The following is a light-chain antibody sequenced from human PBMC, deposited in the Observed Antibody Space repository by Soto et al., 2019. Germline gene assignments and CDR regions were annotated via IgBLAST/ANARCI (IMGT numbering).Light chain of an antibody. V-gene: IGLV2-14*01. CDR2: DVS. CDR1: SSDVGGYNY. Sequence: QSALTQPASVSGSPGQSITISCTGTSSDVGGYNYVSWYQQHPGKAPKLMIYDVSNRPSGVSNRFSGSKSVNTASLTISGLQDEDEADYYCSSYTSSSTVVFGGGTPLTVL. CDR3: SSYTSSSTVV. J-gene: IGLJ2*01.